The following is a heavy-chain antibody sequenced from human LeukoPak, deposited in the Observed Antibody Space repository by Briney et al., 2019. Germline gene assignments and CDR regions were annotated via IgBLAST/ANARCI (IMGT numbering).Heavy chain of an antibody. V-gene: IGHV3-21*01. CDR2: ISSSSSYI. CDR1: GFTFSSYS. Sequence: GGSLRLSCAASGFTFSSYSMNWVRQAPGKGLDWVSSISSSSSYIYYADSVKGRFTISRDNAKNSLYLQMNSLRAEDTAVYYCARDRGIVVVIAKFDYWGQGTLVTVSS. J-gene: IGHJ4*02. D-gene: IGHD2-21*01. CDR3: ARDRGIVVVIAKFDY.